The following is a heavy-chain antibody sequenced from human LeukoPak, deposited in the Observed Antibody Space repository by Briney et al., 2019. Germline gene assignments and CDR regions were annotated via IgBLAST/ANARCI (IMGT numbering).Heavy chain of an antibody. CDR2: IYHSGST. V-gene: IGHV4-4*02. Sequence: SETLSLTCAVSGGSISSSNWWSRVRQPPGKGLELIGEIYHSGSTNYNPSLKSRVTISVDKSKNQFSLKLSSVTAADTAVYYCARAGYSYGFHGGYFDYWGQGTLVTVSS. J-gene: IGHJ4*02. D-gene: IGHD5-18*01. CDR1: GGSISSSNW. CDR3: ARAGYSYGFHGGYFDY.